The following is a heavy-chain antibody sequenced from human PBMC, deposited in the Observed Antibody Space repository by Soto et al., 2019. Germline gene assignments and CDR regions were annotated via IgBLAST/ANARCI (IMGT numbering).Heavy chain of an antibody. CDR1: GGTFSSYA. Sequence: SVKVSCKASGGTFSSYAISWVRQAPGQGLEWMGGIIPIFGTANYAQKFQGRVTITADESTSTAYMELSSLRSEDTAVYYCARDPRYNWNYGPNWFDPWGQGTRVTVSS. CDR2: IIPIFGTA. V-gene: IGHV1-69*13. CDR3: ARDPRYNWNYGPNWFDP. D-gene: IGHD1-7*01. J-gene: IGHJ5*02.